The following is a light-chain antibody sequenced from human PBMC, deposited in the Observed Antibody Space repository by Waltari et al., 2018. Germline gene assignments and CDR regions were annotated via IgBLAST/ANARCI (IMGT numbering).Light chain of an antibody. J-gene: IGKJ3*01. CDR1: QSISIY. Sequence: DIQMTQSPSSLSAYVGDRVTITCRASQSISIYLNWCQQKPGKAPTLLIYSASTLQSGVPSRFSGSGSGTDFTLTITSLQPEDVATYYCQQSYNTPFTFGPGTKV. CDR2: SAS. V-gene: IGKV1-39*01. CDR3: QQSYNTPFT.